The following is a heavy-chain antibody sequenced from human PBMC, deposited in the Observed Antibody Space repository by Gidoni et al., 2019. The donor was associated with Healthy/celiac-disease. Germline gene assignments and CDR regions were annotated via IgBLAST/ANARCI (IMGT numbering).Heavy chain of an antibody. J-gene: IGHJ5*02. CDR3: ARGLELRVLGWFDP. D-gene: IGHD1-7*01. CDR2: INPDSGGT. V-gene: IGHV1-2*02. CDR1: GYTFTGYY. Sequence: QVQLVQSGAEAKKSGASVKVSCKSSGYTFTGYYMHWVRQAPGQGLEWMGWINPDSGGTNYAQKFQGRITMTRDTSISTAYMELSRLRSDDTAVYYCARGLELRVLGWFDPWGQGTLVTVSS.